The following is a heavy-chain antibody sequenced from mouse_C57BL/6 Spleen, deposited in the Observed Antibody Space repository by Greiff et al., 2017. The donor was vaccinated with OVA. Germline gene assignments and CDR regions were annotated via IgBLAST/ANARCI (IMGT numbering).Heavy chain of an antibody. CDR1: GFTFSDYY. CDR3: ARELYPYYAMDY. Sequence: EVKVVESEGGLVQPGSSMKLSCTASGFTFSDYYMAWVRQVPEKGLEWVANINYDGSSTYYLDSLKSRFIISRDNAKNILYLQMSSLKSEDTATYYCARELYPYYAMDYWGQGTSVTVSS. J-gene: IGHJ4*01. D-gene: IGHD2-12*01. CDR2: INYDGSST. V-gene: IGHV5-16*01.